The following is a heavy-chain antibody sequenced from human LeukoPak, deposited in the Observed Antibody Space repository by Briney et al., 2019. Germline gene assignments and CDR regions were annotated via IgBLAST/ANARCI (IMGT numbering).Heavy chain of an antibody. D-gene: IGHD3-3*01. J-gene: IGHJ3*02. CDR1: GFTFSSYS. V-gene: IGHV3-23*01. CDR3: AKPLRFLEWLSPDAFDI. Sequence: PGGSLRLSCAASGFTFSSYSMSWVRQAPGKGLEWVSAISGSGGSTYYADSVKGRFTISRDNSKNTLYLQMNSLRAEDAAVYYCAKPLRFLEWLSPDAFDIWGQGTMVTVSS. CDR2: ISGSGGST.